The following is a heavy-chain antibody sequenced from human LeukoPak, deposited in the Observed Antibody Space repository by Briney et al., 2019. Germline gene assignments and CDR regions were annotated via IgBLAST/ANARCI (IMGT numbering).Heavy chain of an antibody. CDR1: GFTFSSYA. Sequence: GRSLRLSCAASGFTFSSYAMHWVRQAPGKGLEWVAVISYDGSNKYYADSVKGRFTISRDNSKNTLYLQMSSLRAEDTAVYYCARASVQLWLFDYWGQGTLVTVSS. CDR3: ARASVQLWLFDY. CDR2: ISYDGSNK. D-gene: IGHD5-18*01. V-gene: IGHV3-30*04. J-gene: IGHJ4*02.